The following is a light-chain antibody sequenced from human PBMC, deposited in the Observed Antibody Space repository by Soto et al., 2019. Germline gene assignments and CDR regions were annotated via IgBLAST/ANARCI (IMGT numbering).Light chain of an antibody. CDR2: GNN. V-gene: IGLV1-40*01. CDR1: SSNIGAGFD. CDR3: QSYDTSLSGGSV. Sequence: QSALTQSPSVSGAPGQRVSISCTGTSSNIGAGFDVHWYQQLPATAPKLLIYGNNNRPSGVPHRFSGSKSGTSASLAITGLQAEAEADYYCQSYDTSLSGGSVFGTGTKVTVL. J-gene: IGLJ1*01.